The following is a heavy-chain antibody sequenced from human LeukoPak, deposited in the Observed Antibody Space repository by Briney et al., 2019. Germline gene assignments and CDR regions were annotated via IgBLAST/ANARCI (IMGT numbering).Heavy chain of an antibody. CDR2: INPSGGST. CDR3: ARDGLPCTIFGVVIIVESDWFDP. Sequence: ASVKVSCKASGYTFTSYYMHWVRQAPGQGLEWMGIINPSGGSTSYAQKFQGRVTMTRDMSTSTVYMELSSLRSEDTAVYYCARDGLPCTIFGVVIIVESDWFDPWGQGTLVTVSS. V-gene: IGHV1-46*01. CDR1: GYTFTSYY. D-gene: IGHD3-3*01. J-gene: IGHJ5*02.